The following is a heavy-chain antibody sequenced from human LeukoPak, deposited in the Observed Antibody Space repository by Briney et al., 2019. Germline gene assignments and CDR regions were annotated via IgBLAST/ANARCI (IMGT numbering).Heavy chain of an antibody. CDR1: GFTFSSYG. J-gene: IGHJ4*02. D-gene: IGHD6-19*01. CDR3: AKDETNLYNSGWAADY. Sequence: PGRSLRLSCAASGFTFSSYGMHWVRQAPGKGLEWVAVISYDGSNKYYADSVKGRFTISRDNSKNTLYLQMNSLRAEDTAVYYCAKDETNLYNSGWAADYWGQGTLVTVSS. CDR2: ISYDGSNK. V-gene: IGHV3-30*18.